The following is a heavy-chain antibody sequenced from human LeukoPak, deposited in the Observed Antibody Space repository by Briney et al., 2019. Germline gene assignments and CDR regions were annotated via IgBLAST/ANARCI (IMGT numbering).Heavy chain of an antibody. D-gene: IGHD6-13*01. J-gene: IGHJ5*02. CDR2: IGTAGDT. CDR1: GVIFSNYD. CDR3: ASSPAYSSSWYAIDT. Sequence: GGSLRLSCAASGVIFSNYDMHWVRQAVGKGLEWVSGIGTAGDTYYPGSVKGRFTISRENAKNSLYLHMNSLSAGDTAMYYCASSPAYSSSWYAIDTWGQGALVTVSS. V-gene: IGHV3-13*01.